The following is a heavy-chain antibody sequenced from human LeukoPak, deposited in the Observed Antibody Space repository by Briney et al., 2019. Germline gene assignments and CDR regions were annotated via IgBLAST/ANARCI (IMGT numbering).Heavy chain of an antibody. CDR2: LYPGDSDS. Sequence: GESLKISCQVSGYTFSNYWIGWVRQMPEKGLEWMGILYPGDSDSKYSPSFQGQVTLSADKSISTAYLEWSSLKASDTAIYYCARAIAYSTAWTQLVFDYWGQGTLVTVSS. J-gene: IGHJ4*02. CDR3: ARAIAYSTAWTQLVFDY. V-gene: IGHV5-51*01. D-gene: IGHD6-13*01. CDR1: GYTFSNYW.